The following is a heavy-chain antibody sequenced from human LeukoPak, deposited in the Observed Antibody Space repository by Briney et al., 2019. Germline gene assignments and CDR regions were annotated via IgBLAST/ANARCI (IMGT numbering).Heavy chain of an antibody. Sequence: GGSLRLSCAASGFTFSSYSMNWVRQAPGKGLEWVSYISSSSSTIYYADSVEGRFTISRDNAKNSLYLQMNSLRTEDTAVYYCTRALGSYTSFDSWGQGTLVTVSS. CDR1: GFTFSSYS. CDR3: TRALGSYTSFDS. D-gene: IGHD2-2*02. V-gene: IGHV3-48*01. J-gene: IGHJ4*02. CDR2: ISSSSSTI.